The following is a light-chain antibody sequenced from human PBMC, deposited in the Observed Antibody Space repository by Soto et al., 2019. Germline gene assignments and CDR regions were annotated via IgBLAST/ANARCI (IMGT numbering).Light chain of an antibody. Sequence: SYELTQPPSVSVAPGQTARITCGGNNIGGKSVHWYQQKPGQAPVLVVYDDSDRPSGIPERFSGSNSGNTATLTISRVEAGDEAGYYCQVWDSSSVVFGGGTQLTVL. CDR2: DDS. V-gene: IGLV3-21*02. CDR1: NIGGKS. CDR3: QVWDSSSVV. J-gene: IGLJ2*01.